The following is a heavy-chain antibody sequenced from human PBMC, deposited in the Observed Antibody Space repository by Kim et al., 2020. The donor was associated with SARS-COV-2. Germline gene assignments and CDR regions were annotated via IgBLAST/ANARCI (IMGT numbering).Heavy chain of an antibody. V-gene: IGHV4-31*03. D-gene: IGHD1-26*01. J-gene: IGHJ2*01. CDR3: ARQRLGPNWYFDL. CDR1: GGSIGSGGFY. CDR2: IYYSGST. Sequence: SETLSLTCTVSGGSIGSGGFYWSWIRQHPEKGLEWIGYIYYSGSTYYNPSLESRVSISVDTSENHFSLKLTSLTAADTAVYYCARQRLGPNWYFDLWGRGTLLTLSS.